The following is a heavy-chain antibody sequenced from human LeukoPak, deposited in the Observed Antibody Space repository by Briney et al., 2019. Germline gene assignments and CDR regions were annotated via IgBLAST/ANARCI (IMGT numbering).Heavy chain of an antibody. CDR3: ASPAPSYDFWSGYYIY. CDR2: IIPIFGTA. J-gene: IGHJ4*02. Sequence: SVKVSCKASGGTFSSYAISWVRQAPGQGLEWMGGIIPIFGTANYAQKFQGRVTITTDESTSTAYMELSSLRSEDAAVYYCASPAPSYDFWSGYYIYWGQGTLVTVSS. D-gene: IGHD3-3*01. V-gene: IGHV1-69*05. CDR1: GGTFSSYA.